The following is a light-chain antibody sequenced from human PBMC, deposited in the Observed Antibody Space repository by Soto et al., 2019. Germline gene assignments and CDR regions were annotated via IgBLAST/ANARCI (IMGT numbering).Light chain of an antibody. CDR2: DVN. CDR1: NSDIGAYHY. V-gene: IGLV2-14*03. Sequence: QSVLTQPASVSGSPGQSITIFCAGSNSDIGAYHYVSWYQQHPGEAPRLIIYDVNYRPSGVSHRFSGSKSDNTASLTISGLQAEDEADYYCSSFTSSATLVFGGGTKLTV. J-gene: IGLJ3*02. CDR3: SSFTSSATLV.